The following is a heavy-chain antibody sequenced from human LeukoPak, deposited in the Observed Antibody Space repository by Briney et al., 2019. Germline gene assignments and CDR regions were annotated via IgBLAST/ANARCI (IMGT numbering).Heavy chain of an antibody. V-gene: IGHV4-38-2*01. D-gene: IGHD1-14*01. J-gene: IGHJ5*02. CDR2: ICNSGST. CDR1: GYSISSGYC. Sequence: PSGTLSLTCAVSGYSISSGYCWGWIRQPPGKGLEWIGNICNSGSTFYNPSLRSRVTLSLDTSKNHISLKLPSVTASDTALYYCARVGHDIQPHNTGFYWFAPAGEGSLVTVSS. CDR3: ARVGHDIQPHNTGFYWFAP.